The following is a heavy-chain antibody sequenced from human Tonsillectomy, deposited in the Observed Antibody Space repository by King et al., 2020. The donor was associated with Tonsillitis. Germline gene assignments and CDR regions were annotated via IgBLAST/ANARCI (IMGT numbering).Heavy chain of an antibody. J-gene: IGHJ1*01. V-gene: IGHV3-15*01. CDR1: GLTFRDAW. CDR2: TKSNPAGGTT. D-gene: IGHD6-13*01. CDR3: VHIRDPRSWSLGS. Sequence: VQLVESGGDLIKPGGSLRLSCVVSGLTFRDAWMTWVRQAPGKGLEWVGRTKSNPAGGTTDFAAPVKGRFTISRDDSKSMVYLQMNSLKVEDTAVYYCVHIRDPRSWSLGSWGQGTLVTVSS.